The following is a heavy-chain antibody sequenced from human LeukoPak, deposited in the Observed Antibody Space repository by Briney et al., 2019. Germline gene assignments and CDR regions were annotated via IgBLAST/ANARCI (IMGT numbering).Heavy chain of an antibody. CDR1: GFTFNSYA. CDR3: AKDRYCSSTSCYAVGDAFDI. Sequence: PGGSLRLSCAASGFTFNSYAMSWVRQAPGKGLEWVSAISGSGGSTYYADSVKGRFTISRDNSKNTLYLQMNSLRAEDTTVYYCAKDRYCSSTSCYAVGDAFDIWGQGTMVTVSS. J-gene: IGHJ3*02. V-gene: IGHV3-23*01. D-gene: IGHD2-2*01. CDR2: ISGSGGST.